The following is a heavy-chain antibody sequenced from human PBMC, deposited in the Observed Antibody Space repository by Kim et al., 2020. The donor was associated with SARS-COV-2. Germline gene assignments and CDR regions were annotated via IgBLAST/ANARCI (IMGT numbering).Heavy chain of an antibody. CDR1: GGSISSYY. D-gene: IGHD6-19*01. V-gene: IGHV4-4*07. CDR2: IYTSGST. J-gene: IGHJ4*02. Sequence: SETLSLTCTVSGGSISSYYWSWIRQPAGKGLEWIGRIYTSGSTNYNPSLKSRVTMSVDTSKNQFSLKLSSVTAADTAVYYCARSGSPAIAVADHEFDYWGQGHLATAS. CDR3: ARSGSPAIAVADHEFDY.